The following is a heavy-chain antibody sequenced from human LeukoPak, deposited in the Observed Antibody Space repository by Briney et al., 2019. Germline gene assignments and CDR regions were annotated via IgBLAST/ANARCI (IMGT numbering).Heavy chain of an antibody. D-gene: IGHD6-19*01. CDR3: AREIALAGLNDY. V-gene: IGHV3-48*03. CDR2: ISSSGSTI. CDR1: GFTFSSYE. Sequence: GGSLRLSCAASGFTFSSYEMNWVRQAPGKGLEWVSYISSSGSTIYYADSVKGRFAISRDNAKNSLYLQVNSLRAEDTAVYYCAREIALAGLNDYWGQGTLVTVSS. J-gene: IGHJ4*02.